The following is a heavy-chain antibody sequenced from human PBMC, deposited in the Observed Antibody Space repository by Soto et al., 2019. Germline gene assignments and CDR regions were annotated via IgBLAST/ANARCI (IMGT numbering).Heavy chain of an antibody. Sequence: QVRLQQWGAGLLKPSETLPLTCAVYGGSVSDYYWSWIRQPPGKGLEWIGEINHSGSTNYNPSLKCRVTISVDKSKNKFSLKLNSVTAAETAVYYCAREVPSRYVDLWGHGTPVTV. CDR1: GGSVSDYY. V-gene: IGHV4-34*01. D-gene: IGHD3-10*01. J-gene: IGHJ2*01. CDR3: AREVPSRYVDL. CDR2: INHSGST.